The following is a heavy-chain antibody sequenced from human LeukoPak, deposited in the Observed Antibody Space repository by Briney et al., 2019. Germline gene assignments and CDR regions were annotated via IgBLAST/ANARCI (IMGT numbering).Heavy chain of an antibody. V-gene: IGHV3-23*01. J-gene: IGHJ4*02. CDR1: GITLNIFA. D-gene: IGHD2-2*01. CDR2: ITRSGTNT. CDR3: ARAPTVLVGYCSSSSCQADY. Sequence: PGGSLRLSCAASGITLNIFAMNWVRQAPGKGLEWVSAITRSGTNTFYRDSVKGRFTISRDNAENSLYLQMNSLRVEDTAVYYCARAPTVLVGYCSSSSCQADYWGQGTLVTVSS.